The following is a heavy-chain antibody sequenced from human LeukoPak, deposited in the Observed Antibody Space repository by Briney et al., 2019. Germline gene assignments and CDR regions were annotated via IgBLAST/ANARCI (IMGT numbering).Heavy chain of an antibody. D-gene: IGHD2-15*01. CDR2: INPNSGGT. CDR1: GYTFTGYY. CDR3: ARRLYPAGYCSGGSCSGDYYYYMDV. J-gene: IGHJ6*03. Sequence: ASVKVSCKASGYTFTGYYMHWVRQAPGQGLEWMGWINPNSGGTNYAQKFQGRVTMTRDTSISTAYMELSRLRSDDTAVYYCARRLYPAGYCSGGSCSGDYYYYMDVWGKGTTVTVSS. V-gene: IGHV1-2*02.